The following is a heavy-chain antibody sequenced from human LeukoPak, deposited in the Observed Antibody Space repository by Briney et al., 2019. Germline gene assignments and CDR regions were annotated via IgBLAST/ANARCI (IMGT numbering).Heavy chain of an antibody. V-gene: IGHV3-74*01. Sequence: GGSLRLSCATSGFTFSDYWMHWVRQAPGKGLVCVSRIKNDGGTTNYADSVKGRFTISRDNAKNTLYLQLDSLRAEDTAIYYCARGIARGSGSTQGYWGQGTLVTVSS. CDR1: GFTFSDYW. CDR2: IKNDGGTT. J-gene: IGHJ4*02. D-gene: IGHD3-10*01. CDR3: ARGIARGSGSTQGY.